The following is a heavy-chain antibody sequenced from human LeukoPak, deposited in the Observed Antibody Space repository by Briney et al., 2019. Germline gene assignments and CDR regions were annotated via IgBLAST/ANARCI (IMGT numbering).Heavy chain of an antibody. Sequence: SVKVSCKASGYTFTHYYIYWVRQAPGQGLEWMGGIIPIFGTANYAQKFQGRVTITADESTSTAYMELSSLRSEDTAVYYCARALYYDSSGYLFDYWGQGTLVTVSS. J-gene: IGHJ4*02. CDR2: IIPIFGTA. CDR1: GYTFTHYY. CDR3: ARALYYDSSGYLFDY. D-gene: IGHD3-22*01. V-gene: IGHV1-69*13.